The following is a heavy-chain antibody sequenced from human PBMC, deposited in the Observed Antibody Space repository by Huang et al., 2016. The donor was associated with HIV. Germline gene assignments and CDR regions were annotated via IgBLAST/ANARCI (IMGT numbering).Heavy chain of an antibody. D-gene: IGHD3-22*01. J-gene: IGHJ4*02. V-gene: IGHV3-30*02. CDR3: ARGDYYDSSGYHPGYFDY. CDR1: GFILSNYG. CDR2: IRNDGMKK. Sequence: VQLIEPGGGVVQPGQSLRLSCATSGFILSNYGMHWCRQVPVKGLKWVAFIRNDGMKKKYADSVRGRFTVGRDNGNNTLFLQMRSLGVDDTAVYYCARGDYYDSSGYHPGYFDYWGQGILVTVSS.